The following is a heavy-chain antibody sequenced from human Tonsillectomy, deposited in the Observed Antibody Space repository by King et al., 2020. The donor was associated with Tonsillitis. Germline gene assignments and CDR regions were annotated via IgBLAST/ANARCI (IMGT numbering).Heavy chain of an antibody. D-gene: IGHD3-22*01. CDR2: TWYDGSNK. V-gene: IGHV3-33*08. Sequence: VQLVESGGGVVQPGRSLRLSCAASGFTFSNYGMHWVRQAPGKGLEWVAVTWYDGSNKYYADSVKGRFTISRDNSKNTLYLQMNSLRAEDTAVYYCAREQNYDSSGYRFDYWGQGSLVTVSS. CDR1: GFTFSNYG. J-gene: IGHJ4*02. CDR3: AREQNYDSSGYRFDY.